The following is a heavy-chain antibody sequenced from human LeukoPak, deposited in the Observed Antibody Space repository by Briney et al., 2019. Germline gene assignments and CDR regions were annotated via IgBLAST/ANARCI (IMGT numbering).Heavy chain of an antibody. CDR2: ISGPAGST. CDR1: GFIISSYT. J-gene: IGHJ4*02. V-gene: IGHV3-23*01. D-gene: IGHD3-22*01. Sequence: GGSLRLSCAASGFIISSYTMSWVRQAPGRGLEWLSSISGPAGSTYYAASVRGRFTISRDSSKNAMYLQMGSLRTEDTALYYCATPTTYFHDSSAFDWGQGALVTVSS. CDR3: ATPTTYFHDSSAFD.